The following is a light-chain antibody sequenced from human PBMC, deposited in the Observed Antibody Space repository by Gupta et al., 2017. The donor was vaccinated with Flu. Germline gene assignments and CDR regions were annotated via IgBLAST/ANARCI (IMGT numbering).Light chain of an antibody. J-gene: IGLJ2*01. CDR3: SSDTSSSSVV. Sequence: SALTQPASVSVPPALSITISCTGTSRDVGGDNYVSWYPQHPGKAPTLMIYEVSRRPAGVANRFSGSKSGNTASLTISVLPVEDEADYYCSSDTSSSSVVFGGGTKLTVL. CDR2: EVS. V-gene: IGLV2-14*01. CDR1: SRDVGGDNY.